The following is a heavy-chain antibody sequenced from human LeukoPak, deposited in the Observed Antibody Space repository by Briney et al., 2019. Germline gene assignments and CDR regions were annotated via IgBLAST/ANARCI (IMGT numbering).Heavy chain of an antibody. D-gene: IGHD5-12*01. CDR1: RLIFSNYY. Sequence: PGGSLRLSCAASRLIFSNYYMSWIRQTPGKGLEWIANIGTDGSSENYADSAKGRFTISRDNARNSLFLQMSSLRVEDTAVYFCARAGTYSGYKVFDTWGRGTLVTVAS. J-gene: IGHJ5*02. V-gene: IGHV3-11*01. CDR3: ARAGTYSGYKVFDT. CDR2: IGTDGSSE.